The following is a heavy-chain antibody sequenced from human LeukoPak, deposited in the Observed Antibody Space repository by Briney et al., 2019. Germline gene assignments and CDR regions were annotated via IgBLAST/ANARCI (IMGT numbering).Heavy chain of an antibody. CDR1: GYTFTSYH. Sequence: ASVKVSCKASGYTFTSYHIHWVRQAPGQGLEWMGWISAYNGNTNYAQKLQGRVTVTTDTSTSTAYMELRSLRSDDTAVYYCARYMGYGSGSYYYYYYYMDVWGKGTTVTISS. J-gene: IGHJ6*03. CDR2: ISAYNGNT. V-gene: IGHV1-18*04. CDR3: ARYMGYGSGSYYYYYYYMDV. D-gene: IGHD3-10*01.